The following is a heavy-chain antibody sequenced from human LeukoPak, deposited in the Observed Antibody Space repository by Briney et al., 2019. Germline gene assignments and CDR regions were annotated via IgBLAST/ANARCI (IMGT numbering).Heavy chain of an antibody. V-gene: IGHV3-66*02. Sequence: PGGSLRLSCAASRFTVSSNYMTWVRQAAGKGLEWVSVIYSGGSTYYADSVKGRFTISRDNSKNTLYLQMNSLRAEDTAVYYCAKDRLLYYYDSSGDYDYWGQGTLVTVSS. CDR3: AKDRLLYYYDSSGDYDY. J-gene: IGHJ4*02. CDR1: RFTVSSNY. D-gene: IGHD3-22*01. CDR2: IYSGGST.